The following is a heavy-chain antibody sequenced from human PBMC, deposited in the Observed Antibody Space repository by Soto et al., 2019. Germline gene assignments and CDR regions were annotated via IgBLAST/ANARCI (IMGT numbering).Heavy chain of an antibody. Sequence: PGESLKISCKGSGYSFTSYWISWVRQMPWKGLEWMGRFDPSDSYTYYSPSFQGHVTISADKSISTAYLQWSSLKASDTAMYYCARDLRVGTTSHGMDVWGQGTTVTVSS. D-gene: IGHD1-26*01. V-gene: IGHV5-10-1*01. J-gene: IGHJ6*02. CDR2: FDPSDSYT. CDR1: GYSFTSYW. CDR3: ARDLRVGTTSHGMDV.